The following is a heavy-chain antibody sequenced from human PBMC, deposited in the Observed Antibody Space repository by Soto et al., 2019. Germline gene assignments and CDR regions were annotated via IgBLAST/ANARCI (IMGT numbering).Heavy chain of an antibody. V-gene: IGHV4-4*07. Sequence: SETRSRTWTVSGGSISSYDWSWIRQPAGKGLEWIGRIYTSGSTNYNPSLKSRVTMSVDTSKNQFSLKLSSVTAADTAVYYCARNVYSPNWYFDLWGRGTLVTVSS. CDR2: IYTSGST. J-gene: IGHJ2*01. CDR3: ARNVYSPNWYFDL. CDR1: GGSISSYD. D-gene: IGHD2-21*01.